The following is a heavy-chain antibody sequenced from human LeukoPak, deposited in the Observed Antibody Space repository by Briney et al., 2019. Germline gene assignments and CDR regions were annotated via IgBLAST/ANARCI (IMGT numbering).Heavy chain of an antibody. Sequence: PGGSLRLSCAASGFTISRSSMHWVRQAPGKGLEFVSAISRSGGNTYYANSVKGRFTISRDTSKNTLYLQAGSLRVEDMAVYYCARADYGDSSRRGYFDCWGQGTLVVVSS. CDR3: ARADYGDSSRRGYFDC. D-gene: IGHD4-23*01. CDR2: ISRSGGNT. J-gene: IGHJ4*02. V-gene: IGHV3-64*01. CDR1: GFTISRSS.